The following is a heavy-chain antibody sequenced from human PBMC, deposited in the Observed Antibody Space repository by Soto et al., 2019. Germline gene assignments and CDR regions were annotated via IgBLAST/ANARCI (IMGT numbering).Heavy chain of an antibody. Sequence: PGGSLRLSCAASGFTFSSYAMHWVRQAPGKGLEYVSAISSNGGSTYYANSVKGRFTISRDNSKNTLYLQMGSLRAEDMAVHYCAREPFKGYCSGGSCYEYYFDYWGQGTLVTVSS. D-gene: IGHD2-15*01. CDR2: ISSNGGST. V-gene: IGHV3-64*01. CDR1: GFTFSSYA. CDR3: AREPFKGYCSGGSCYEYYFDY. J-gene: IGHJ4*02.